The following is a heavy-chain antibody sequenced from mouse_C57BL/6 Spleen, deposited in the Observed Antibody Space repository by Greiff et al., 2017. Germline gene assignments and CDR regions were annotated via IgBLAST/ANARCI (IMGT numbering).Heavy chain of an antibody. CDR1: GYAFSSYW. Sequence: QVQLQQSGAELVKPGASVKISCKASGYAFSSYWMNWVKQRPGKGLVWIGQIYPGDGDTNYNGKFKGKATLTADKSSSTAYMQLSSLTSEDSAVYFCARSGGTKAMDYWGQGTSVTVSS. CDR2: IYPGDGDT. D-gene: IGHD3-1*01. CDR3: ARSGGTKAMDY. V-gene: IGHV1-80*01. J-gene: IGHJ4*01.